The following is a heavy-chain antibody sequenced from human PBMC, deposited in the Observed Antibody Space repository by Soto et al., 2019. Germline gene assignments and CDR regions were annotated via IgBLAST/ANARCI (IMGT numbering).Heavy chain of an antibody. CDR2: ISAYNGNT. V-gene: IGHV1-18*01. Sequence: ASVKVSCKASGYTFASYGISWVRQAPGQGLEWMGWISAYNGNTNYAQKLQGRVTMTTDTSTSTAYMELRSLRSDDTAVYYCARVKGSGYHNWFDPWGQGPRSPSPQ. J-gene: IGHJ5*02. CDR3: ARVKGSGYHNWFDP. D-gene: IGHD3-22*01. CDR1: GYTFASYG.